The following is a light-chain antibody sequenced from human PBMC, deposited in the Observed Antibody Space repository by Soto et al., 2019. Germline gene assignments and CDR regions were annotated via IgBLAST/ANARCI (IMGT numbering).Light chain of an antibody. V-gene: IGLV1-40*01. J-gene: IGLJ2*01. CDR1: SSNIGAGYD. CDR3: QSYDSSLSGSV. CDR2: GNS. Sequence: QSVLTQPPSASGTPGQRVTISCTGSSSNIGAGYDVHWYQQLPGTAPKLLIYGNSNRPSGVPDRFSGSKSGTSASLAITGLQAEDEADYSCQSYDSSLSGSVFGGGTKLTV.